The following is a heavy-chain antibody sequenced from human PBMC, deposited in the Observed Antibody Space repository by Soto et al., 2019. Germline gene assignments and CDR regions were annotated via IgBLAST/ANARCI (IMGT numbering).Heavy chain of an antibody. CDR2: ISSSSSYI. CDR1: GFTFSSYS. CDR3: ARDKVIAAAGYDY. J-gene: IGHJ4*02. Sequence: EVQLVESGGGLVKPGGSLRLSCAASGFTFSSYSMNWVRQAPGKGLEWVSSISSSSSYIYYADSVKGRFTISRDNAKNSLYMPLNSLRAEDTAVYYCARDKVIAAAGYDYWGQGTLVTVSS. V-gene: IGHV3-21*01. D-gene: IGHD6-13*01.